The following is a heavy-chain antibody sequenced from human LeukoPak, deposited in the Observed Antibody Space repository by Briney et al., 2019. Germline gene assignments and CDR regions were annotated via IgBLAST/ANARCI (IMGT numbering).Heavy chain of an antibody. V-gene: IGHV3-30*02. Sequence: PGGSLRLSCAASGFTFSSYGMHWVRQAPGKGLEWVAFIRYDGSNKYYADSVKGRFTISRDNSKNTLYLQMNSLRAEDTAVYYCAKDPGFWSGYWGVLVGPTPTSGFDYWGQGTLVTVSS. CDR2: IRYDGSNK. J-gene: IGHJ4*02. D-gene: IGHD3-3*01. CDR1: GFTFSSYG. CDR3: AKDPGFWSGYWGVLVGPTPTSGFDY.